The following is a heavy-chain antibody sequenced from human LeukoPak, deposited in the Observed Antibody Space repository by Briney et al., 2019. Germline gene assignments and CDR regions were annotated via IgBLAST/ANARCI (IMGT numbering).Heavy chain of an antibody. Sequence: TPSETLSLTCTVSGGSISSGSYYWSWIRQPAGKGLERIGRIYTSGSTNYNPSLKSRVTISVDTSKNQFSLKLSSVTAADTAVYYCAREVAVAGICLWGQGTLVTVSS. D-gene: IGHD6-19*01. V-gene: IGHV4-61*02. CDR1: GGSISSGSYY. CDR2: IYTSGST. J-gene: IGHJ4*02. CDR3: AREVAVAGICL.